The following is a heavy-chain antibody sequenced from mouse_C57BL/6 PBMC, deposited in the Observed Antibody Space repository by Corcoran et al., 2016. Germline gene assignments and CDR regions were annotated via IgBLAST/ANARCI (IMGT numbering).Heavy chain of an antibody. J-gene: IGHJ3*01. CDR3: ARGLLPVAY. D-gene: IGHD1-1*01. CDR1: GYTFTTYG. Sequence: QIQLVQSGPELKKPGETVKISCKASGYTFTTYGMSWVKQAPGKGLKWMGWINTYSGVPTYADDFKGRFAFSLETSASTAYLQINNLKNEDTATYFCARGLLPVAYWGQGTLVTVSA. CDR2: INTYSGVP. V-gene: IGHV9-3*01.